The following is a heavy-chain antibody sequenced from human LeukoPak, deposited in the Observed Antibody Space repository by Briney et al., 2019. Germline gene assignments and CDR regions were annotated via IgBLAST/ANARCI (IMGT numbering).Heavy chain of an antibody. CDR2: INPNSGDA. J-gene: IGHJ6*03. CDR3: ARGVYCTSTSCYSGLGYYYYYMDV. Sequence: ASVKVSCKASGYTFTGHYIHWVRQAPGQGLEWMGWINPNSGDASYAQKFQGRVTVTRDTSITTAYMELSRLTSVDTAVYYCARGVYCTSTSCYSGLGYYYYYMDVWGKGTTVTVSS. CDR1: GYTFTGHY. D-gene: IGHD2-2*02. V-gene: IGHV1-2*02.